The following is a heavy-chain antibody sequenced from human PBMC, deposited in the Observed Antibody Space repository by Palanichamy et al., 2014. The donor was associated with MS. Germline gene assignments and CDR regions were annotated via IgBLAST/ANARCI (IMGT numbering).Heavy chain of an antibody. Sequence: QVQLQESGPGLVKPSETLSLTCTVSGGSISSDYWTWIRQPPGKGLEWIGYIYYSGSTNYNPSLKRRVAISADTSKNQFSLKLRSVTAADTAVYYCAREARPIQGRLYYYYYVMDVWGQGTTVTVSS. J-gene: IGHJ6*02. CDR1: GGSISSDY. CDR3: AREARPIQGRLYYYYYVMDV. V-gene: IGHV4-59*01. CDR2: IYYSGST. D-gene: IGHD3-10*01.